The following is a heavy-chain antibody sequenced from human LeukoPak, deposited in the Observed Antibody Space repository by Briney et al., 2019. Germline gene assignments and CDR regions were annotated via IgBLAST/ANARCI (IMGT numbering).Heavy chain of an antibody. D-gene: IGHD2-2*01. J-gene: IGHJ4*02. CDR2: IKQDGSEK. CDR3: ARVSREISSY. CDR1: GFAFSSSW. V-gene: IGHV3-7*01. Sequence: GGSLRLSCAASGFAFSSSWMNWVRQAPGKGLELVASIKQDGSEKYYVDSVKGRFTISRDNANNSLYLQMNSLRAEDTAVYYCARVSREISSYWGQGTTVTVSS.